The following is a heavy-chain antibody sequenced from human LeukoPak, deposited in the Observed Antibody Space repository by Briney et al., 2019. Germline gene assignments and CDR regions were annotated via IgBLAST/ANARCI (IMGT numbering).Heavy chain of an antibody. CDR1: GGSISSYY. Sequence: SETLSLTCTVSGGSISSYYWSWIRQPPGKGLEWIGYIYYSGSTNYNPSLESRVTISVDTSKNQFSLKLSSVTAADTAVYYCARAPPYPVANWFDPWGQGTLVIVSS. J-gene: IGHJ5*02. V-gene: IGHV4-59*01. CDR3: ARAPPYPVANWFDP. CDR2: IYYSGST. D-gene: IGHD5-12*01.